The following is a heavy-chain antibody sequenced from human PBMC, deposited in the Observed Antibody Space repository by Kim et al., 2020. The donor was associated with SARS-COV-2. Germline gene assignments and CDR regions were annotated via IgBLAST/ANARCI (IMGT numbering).Heavy chain of an antibody. D-gene: IGHD3-16*01. CDR3: ACDPIGVWGSLGFDN. Sequence: ASVKVSCKASGYTFTGYAMHWVRQAPGQGLEWMGLINPNGGGTNYAQKFQGRVTMTRDTSTSTAYMELSSLRSDDTDETSCACDPIGVWGSLGFDNWDQG. CDR2: INPNGGGT. CDR1: GYTFTGYA. J-gene: IGHJ4*02. V-gene: IGHV1-46*03.